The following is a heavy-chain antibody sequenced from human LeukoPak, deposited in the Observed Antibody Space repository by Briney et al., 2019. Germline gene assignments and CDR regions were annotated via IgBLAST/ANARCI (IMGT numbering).Heavy chain of an antibody. CDR2: VYNSGDT. Sequence: SETLSLTRTVSGGSTSSDYWSWIRQSPGKGLEWVGYVYNSGDTGKNPSLKSRVTILLDTSKNQCSLKLTSVSAADTAVYYCARLKLGAYFDLWGRGTLVTVSS. J-gene: IGHJ2*01. CDR1: GGSTSSDY. CDR3: ARLKLGAYFDL. D-gene: IGHD3-16*01. V-gene: IGHV4-59*08.